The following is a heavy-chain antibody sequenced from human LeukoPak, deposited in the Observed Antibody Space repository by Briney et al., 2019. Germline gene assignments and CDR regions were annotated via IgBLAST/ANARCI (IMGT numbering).Heavy chain of an antibody. CDR1: GGTFSSYA. CDR3: ARGRDSSSWGNWFDP. V-gene: IGHV1-69*04. Sequence: SVKVSCKASGGTFSSYAISWVRQAPGQGLEWMGRIIPILGIANYAQKFQGRVTITADKSTSTAYMELSSLRSEDTAVYYCARGRDSSSWGNWFDPWGQGTLVTVSS. CDR2: IIPILGIA. J-gene: IGHJ5*02. D-gene: IGHD6-13*01.